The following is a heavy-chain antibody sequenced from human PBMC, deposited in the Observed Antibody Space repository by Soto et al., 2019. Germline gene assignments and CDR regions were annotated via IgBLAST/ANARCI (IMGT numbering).Heavy chain of an antibody. CDR2: INPSGGGT. Sequence: QVQLVQSGAEMKKHGASVKVSCNESGYTFTNYYIHWVRHAPGQGLEWMGVINPSGGGTNYAQKFQGRVSMTRDTATSAVYMELSSLRSEDTAVYHCTRGRKVEGGRDDWFDPWGQGTLVTVSS. CDR3: TRGRKVEGGRDDWFDP. V-gene: IGHV1-46*03. J-gene: IGHJ5*02. CDR1: GYTFTNYY. D-gene: IGHD2-21*02.